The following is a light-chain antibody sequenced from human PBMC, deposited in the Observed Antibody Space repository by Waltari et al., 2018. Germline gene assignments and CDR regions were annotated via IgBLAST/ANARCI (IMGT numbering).Light chain of an antibody. Sequence: QSGLTQPASVSGSPGQSINISCPGTSRYVGNYKLVSWYQQYAGKAPKPMVYEVTKRASGVSDRFSGSKSGNTASLTISGLQSEDEADYYCCSYVGLGIYVFGTGTKVTVL. CDR1: SRYVGNYKL. CDR2: EVT. J-gene: IGLJ1*01. CDR3: CSYVGLGIYV. V-gene: IGLV2-23*02.